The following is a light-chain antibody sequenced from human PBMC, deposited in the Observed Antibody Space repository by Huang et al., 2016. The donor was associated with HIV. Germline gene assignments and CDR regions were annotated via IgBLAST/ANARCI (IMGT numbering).Light chain of an antibody. CDR3: QDRYNGPRFT. CDR2: DAS. J-gene: IGKJ3*01. Sequence: EIMLTQSPATLSLSPGKRATLSCRASQSVGTYLAWYQQKPGQAPRLLIYDASLRATGIPVRFSGSGSGTNFTLTSSRREPEDFAVYFCQDRYNGPRFTFGPGTKVDIK. CDR1: QSVGTY. V-gene: IGKV3-11*01.